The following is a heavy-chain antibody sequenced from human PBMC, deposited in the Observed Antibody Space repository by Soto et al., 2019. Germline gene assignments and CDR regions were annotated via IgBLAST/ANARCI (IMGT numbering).Heavy chain of an antibody. J-gene: IGHJ6*02. V-gene: IGHV3-33*01. CDR1: GFTFSSYG. D-gene: IGHD4-17*01. CDR2: IWYDGSNK. Sequence: GGSLRLSCAASGFTFSSYGMHWVRQAPGKGLEWVAVIWYDGSNKYYADSVKGRFTISRDNSKNTLYLQMNSLRAEDTAVYYCAGDHPRKIYGDYWYYYYGMDVWGQGTTVTVSS. CDR3: AGDHPRKIYGDYWYYYYGMDV.